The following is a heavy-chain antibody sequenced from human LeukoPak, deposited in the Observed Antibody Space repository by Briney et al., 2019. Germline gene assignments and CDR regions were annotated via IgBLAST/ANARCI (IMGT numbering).Heavy chain of an antibody. V-gene: IGHV3-11*01. CDR2: ISSSGSTI. CDR3: ARVLSTSDAEYFQH. CDR1: GFTFSDYY. D-gene: IGHD2-8*02. J-gene: IGHJ1*01. Sequence: GGSLRLSCAASGFTFSDYYMSWIRQAPGKGLEWVSYISSSGSTIYYADSVKGRFTISRDNAKNSLYLQMNSLRAEDTAVYYCARVLSTSDAEYFQHWGQGTLVTVSS.